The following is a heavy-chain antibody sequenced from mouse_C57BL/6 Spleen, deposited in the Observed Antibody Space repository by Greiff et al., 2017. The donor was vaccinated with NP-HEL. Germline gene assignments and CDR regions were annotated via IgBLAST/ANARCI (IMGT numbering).Heavy chain of an antibody. Sequence: QSCKASGYTFTSYWMHWVKQRPGQGLEWIGEIDPSDSYTNYNQKFKGKSTLTVDKSSSTAYMQLSSLTSEDSAVYYCARFRGYYGLDYWGQGTTLTVSS. CDR3: ARFRGYYGLDY. V-gene: IGHV1-69*01. J-gene: IGHJ2*01. CDR2: IDPSDSYT. D-gene: IGHD1-1*02. CDR1: GYTFTSYW.